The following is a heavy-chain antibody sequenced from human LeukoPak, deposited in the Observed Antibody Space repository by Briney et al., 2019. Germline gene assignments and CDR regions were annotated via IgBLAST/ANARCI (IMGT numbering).Heavy chain of an antibody. CDR3: ARGRWELPHFDY. J-gene: IGHJ4*02. Sequence: SETLSLTCTVSGGSISFYYWSWIRQPPGKGLEWIGYIYYSGSTNYNPSLKSRVTISVDTSKNQFSLKLSSVTAADTAVYYCARGRWELPHFDYWGQGTLVTVSS. CDR1: GGSISFYY. D-gene: IGHD1-26*01. V-gene: IGHV4-59*01. CDR2: IYYSGST.